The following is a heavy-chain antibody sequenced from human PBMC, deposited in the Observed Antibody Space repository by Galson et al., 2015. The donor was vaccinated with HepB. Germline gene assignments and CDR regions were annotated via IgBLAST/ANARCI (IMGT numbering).Heavy chain of an antibody. CDR3: VREASCSTTSCSLDY. CDR1: GYTFTGYY. D-gene: IGHD2-2*01. CDR2: INPNSGVP. Sequence: SVKVSCKASGYTFTGYYKHWVRQAPGQGLEWMGWINPNSGVPNYAQKFQARVTMTRDTSISTAYMELSRLRSDDTAVYYCVREASCSTTSCSLDYWGQGTLVTVSS. V-gene: IGHV1-2*02. J-gene: IGHJ4*02.